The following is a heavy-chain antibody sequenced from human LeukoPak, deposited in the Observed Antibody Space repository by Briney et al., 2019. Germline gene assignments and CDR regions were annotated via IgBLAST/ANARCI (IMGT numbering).Heavy chain of an antibody. D-gene: IGHD1-26*01. V-gene: IGHV1-69*06. J-gene: IGHJ6*03. CDR2: IIPIFGTA. CDR3: ARSWGGHSGSYSLVYYYYMDV. CDR1: GGTFSSYA. Sequence: SVKVSCKASGGTFSSYAISWVRQAPGQGLEWMGGIIPIFGTANYAQKFQGRVTITADKSTSTAYMELSSLRSEDTAVYYCARSWGGHSGSYSLVYYYYMDVWGKGTTVTVSS.